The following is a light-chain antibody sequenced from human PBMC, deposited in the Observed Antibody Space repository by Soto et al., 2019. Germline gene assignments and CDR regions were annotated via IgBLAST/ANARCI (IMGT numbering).Light chain of an antibody. V-gene: IGLV6-57*04. CDR3: QSYDSGDRGI. CDR1: SGSIASNY. Sequence: NFMLTQPHSVSESPGKTVTISCTRSSGSIASNYVQWYQQRPGSAPTTVISENYQRPSGVPDRFSGSIDSSSNSASLIISGLETEDEADYYCQSYDSGDRGIFGGGTKLTVL. CDR2: ENY. J-gene: IGLJ2*01.